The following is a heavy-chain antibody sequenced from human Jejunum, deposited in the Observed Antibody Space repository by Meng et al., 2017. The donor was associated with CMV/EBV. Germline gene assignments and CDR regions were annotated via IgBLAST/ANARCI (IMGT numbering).Heavy chain of an antibody. CDR3: AFMRGQPRRNYFDF. D-gene: IGHD1-14*01. V-gene: IGHV4-39*07. J-gene: IGHJ5*01. CDR2: MYYDGSQ. CDR1: GASLSSSSNY. Sequence: SGASLSSSSNYWGWVRQPPGKGLEWIGNMYYDGSQYYNPSLKSRVSIFADLSRNQFSLRLASVSAADTAMYYCAFMRGQPRRNYFDFWGPGTLVTVSS.